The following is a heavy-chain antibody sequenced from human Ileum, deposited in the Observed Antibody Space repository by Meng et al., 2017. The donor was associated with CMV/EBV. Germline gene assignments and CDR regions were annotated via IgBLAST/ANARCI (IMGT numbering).Heavy chain of an antibody. Sequence: QVHLTESGPGLVKPSETLSLTCAVSGGSISTYYWTWVRQPAGKGLEWIGRINAGGSTNDNPSLKSRVTMSVDTSKNQFSLKVTSVTAADTAVYYCAREENTVNQFEYWGQGTLVTVSS. J-gene: IGHJ4*02. CDR2: INAGGST. D-gene: IGHD4-17*01. CDR1: GGSISTYY. CDR3: AREENTVNQFEY. V-gene: IGHV4-4*07.